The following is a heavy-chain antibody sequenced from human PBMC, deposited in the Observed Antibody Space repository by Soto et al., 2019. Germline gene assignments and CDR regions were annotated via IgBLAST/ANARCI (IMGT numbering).Heavy chain of an antibody. Sequence: GGSLRLSCAASGFTFSSYGMHWVRQAPGKGLEWVAVISYDGSNKYYADSVKGRFTISRDNSKNTLYLQMNSLRAEDTAVYYCANRYFGSDFWSGYYSDAFDNLRQGTTV. V-gene: IGHV3-30*18. D-gene: IGHD3-3*01. CDR1: GFTFSSYG. CDR3: ANRYFGSDFWSGYYSDAFDN. CDR2: ISYDGSNK. J-gene: IGHJ3*02.